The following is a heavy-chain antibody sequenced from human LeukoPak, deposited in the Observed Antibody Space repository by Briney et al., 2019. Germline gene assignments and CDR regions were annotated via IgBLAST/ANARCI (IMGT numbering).Heavy chain of an antibody. CDR1: GYSISSGYY. Sequence: PSETLSLTCTVSGYSISSGYYWGWIRQPPGKGLEWIGSIYHSGSTYYNPSLKSRVTISVDTSKNQFSLKLSSVTAADTAVYYCARDRKPLVRTWYFDLWGRGTLATVSS. D-gene: IGHD6-13*01. CDR2: IYHSGST. J-gene: IGHJ2*01. V-gene: IGHV4-38-2*02. CDR3: ARDRKPLVRTWYFDL.